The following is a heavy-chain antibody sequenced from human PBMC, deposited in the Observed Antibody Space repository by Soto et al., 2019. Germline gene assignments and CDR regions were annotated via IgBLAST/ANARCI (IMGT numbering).Heavy chain of an antibody. D-gene: IGHD1-1*01. Sequence: WTWIRPRPGEGLEWFGYINHRGSLYYNPSPKSRVSMSVDTSKNEFSLNLSSVTAADTAVYYCARELPQRQGRNMDVWGQGTTVTVSS. CDR2: INHRGSL. V-gene: IGHV4-31*02. CDR3: ARELPQRQGRNMDV. J-gene: IGHJ6*02.